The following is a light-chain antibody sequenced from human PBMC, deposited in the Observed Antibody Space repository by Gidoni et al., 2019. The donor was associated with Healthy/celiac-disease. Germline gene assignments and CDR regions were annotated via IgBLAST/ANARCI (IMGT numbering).Light chain of an antibody. CDR1: LSFSYSSNNRNY. CDR2: WAS. J-gene: IGKJ3*01. Sequence: IVLTQPPHSLAVSTGETATLNCKSSLSFSYSSNNRNYLAWYQQKPGQPPKLLIYWASTRETGVPDRFSGSGSGTDFTLTISSLQAEDVAVYNWQQYYSTPFTFGPGTKVEIK. V-gene: IGKV4-1*01. CDR3: QQYYSTPFT.